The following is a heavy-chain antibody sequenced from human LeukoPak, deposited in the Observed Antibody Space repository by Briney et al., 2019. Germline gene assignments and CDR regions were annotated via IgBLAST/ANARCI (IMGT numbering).Heavy chain of an antibody. Sequence: GASVKGSCKASGYTFTGYYMHWVRQAPGQGLEWMGWINPNSGGTNYAQKFQGRVTMTRDTSISTAYMELSRLRSDDTAVYYCARGPMVRGVIPDYRGQGTLVTVSS. V-gene: IGHV1-2*02. CDR1: GYTFTGYY. D-gene: IGHD3-10*01. CDR3: ARGPMVRGVIPDY. J-gene: IGHJ4*02. CDR2: INPNSGGT.